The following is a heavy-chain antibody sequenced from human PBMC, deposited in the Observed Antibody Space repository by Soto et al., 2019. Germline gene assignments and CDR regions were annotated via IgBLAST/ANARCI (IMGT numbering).Heavy chain of an antibody. D-gene: IGHD2-2*02. V-gene: IGHV3-23*01. CDR3: AKDPLGYCSSTSCYSFDY. J-gene: IGHJ4*02. CDR2: ISGSGGST. CDR1: GFTFSSYA. Sequence: GGSLRLSCAASGFTFSSYAMSWVRQAPGKGLEWVSAISGSGGSTYYADSVKGRFTISRDNSKNTLYPQMNSLRAEDTAVYYCAKDPLGYCSSTSCYSFDYWGQGTLVTVSS.